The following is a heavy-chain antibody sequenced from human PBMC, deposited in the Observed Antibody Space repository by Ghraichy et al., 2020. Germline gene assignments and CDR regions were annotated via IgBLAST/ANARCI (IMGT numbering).Heavy chain of an antibody. D-gene: IGHD6-6*01. CDR3: ARDQPSARFSPRYGMDV. CDR2: IIPIFGTA. V-gene: IGHV1-69*13. Sequence: SVKVSCKASGGTFSSYAISWVRQAPGQGLEWMGGIIPIFGTANYAQKFQGRVMITADESTSTAYMELSSLRSEDTAVYYCARDQPSARFSPRYGMDVWGQGTTVTVSS. J-gene: IGHJ6*02. CDR1: GGTFSSYA.